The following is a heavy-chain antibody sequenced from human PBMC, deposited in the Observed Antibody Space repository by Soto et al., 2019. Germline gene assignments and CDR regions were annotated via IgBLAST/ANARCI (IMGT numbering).Heavy chain of an antibody. CDR2: IYYSGST. V-gene: IGHV4-59*01. CDR1: GGSISSYY. Sequence: SETLSLTCTVSGGSISSYYWSWIRQPPGKGREWIGYIYYSGSTNYNPSLKSRVTISVDTSKNQFSLKLSSVTAADTAVYYCASQTRYYDFWSGYPKGYYMDVWGKGTTVTVSS. J-gene: IGHJ6*03. D-gene: IGHD3-3*01. CDR3: ASQTRYYDFWSGYPKGYYMDV.